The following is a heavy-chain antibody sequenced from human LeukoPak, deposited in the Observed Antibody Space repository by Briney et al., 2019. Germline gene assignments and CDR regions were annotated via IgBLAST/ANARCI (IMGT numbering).Heavy chain of an antibody. D-gene: IGHD3-22*01. V-gene: IGHV3-53*01. Sequence: AGGSLRLSCAASGFTFSYYYMSWVRQAPGKGLEWVSVIYGGGSTYYADSVKGRFTISRDISKDILYLQMNSLRAEDTAVYYCARSPRDSGYYYGDYYYGLDVWGQGTTVTVSS. J-gene: IGHJ6*02. CDR3: ARSPRDSGYYYGDYYYGLDV. CDR2: IYGGGST. CDR1: GFTFSYYY.